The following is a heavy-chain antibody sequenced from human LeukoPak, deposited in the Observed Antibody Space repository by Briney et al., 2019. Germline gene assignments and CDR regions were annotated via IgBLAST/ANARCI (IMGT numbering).Heavy chain of an antibody. V-gene: IGHV4-4*07. CDR2: IYTSGST. CDR1: GGSISSYY. CDR3: AGYSSMVRGILGPFDY. J-gene: IGHJ4*02. Sequence: SETLSLTCTVSGGSISSYYGSWIRQPAGKGLEWIGRIYTSGSTNYNPSLKSRVTMSVDTSKNRFSLKLSSVTAADTAVYYCAGYSSMVRGILGPFDYWGQGNLVTVSS. D-gene: IGHD3-10*01.